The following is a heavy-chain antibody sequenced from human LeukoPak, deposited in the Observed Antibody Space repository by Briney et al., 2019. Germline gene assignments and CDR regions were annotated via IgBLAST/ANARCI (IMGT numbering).Heavy chain of an antibody. CDR1: GGSFSNYY. CDR2: ITHHGST. J-gene: IGHJ4*02. Sequence: PSETLSLTCAVYGGSFSNYYLSWVRQPPGMGLEWIGEITHHGSTNYNPSLKSRVTISVDTSNNQFSLRLTSVAAADTALYYRAPIFGDYSDFDSWGQGTLVTVSS. D-gene: IGHD4-17*01. CDR3: APIFGDYSDFDS. V-gene: IGHV4-34*01.